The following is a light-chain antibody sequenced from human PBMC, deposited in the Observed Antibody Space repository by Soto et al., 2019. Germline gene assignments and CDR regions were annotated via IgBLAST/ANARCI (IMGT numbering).Light chain of an antibody. Sequence: DIVMTQSPDSLAVSLGERATINCKSSQSVLYNSNNRNYLAWYQQKAGQPPKLLIYWASTRDSGVPDRFSGSGSGTDFTPTISNLQAGDVAVYYCLQYYSTPRTFGGGTKVEIK. CDR1: QSVLYNSNNRNY. J-gene: IGKJ4*01. V-gene: IGKV4-1*01. CDR2: WAS. CDR3: LQYYSTPRT.